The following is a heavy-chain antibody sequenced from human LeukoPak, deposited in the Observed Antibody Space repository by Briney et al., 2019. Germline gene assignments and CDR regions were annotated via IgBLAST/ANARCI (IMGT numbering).Heavy chain of an antibody. V-gene: IGHV4-38-2*02. CDR1: GYSISSGYY. CDR2: IYHSGST. D-gene: IGHD3-10*01. Sequence: SETLSLTCTVSGYSISSGYYWGWIRQPPGKGLEWIGSIYHSGSTYSNPSLKSRVTISVDTSKNQFSLKLSSVTAADTAVYYCARVGDYGSGSYFDYWGQGTLVTVSS. J-gene: IGHJ4*02. CDR3: ARVGDYGSGSYFDY.